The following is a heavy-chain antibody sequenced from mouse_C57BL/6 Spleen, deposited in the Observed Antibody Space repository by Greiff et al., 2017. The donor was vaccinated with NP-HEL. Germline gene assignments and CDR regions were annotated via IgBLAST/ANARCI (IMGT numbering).Heavy chain of an antibody. CDR1: GFTFSSYT. J-gene: IGHJ2*01. Sequence: EVQLVESGGGLVKPGGSLKLSCAASGFTFSSYTMSWVRQTPEKRLEWVATISGGGGNTYYPDSVKGRFTISRDNAKNTLYLQMSSLRSEDTALYYCARLNYYGSSFFDYWGQGTTLTVSS. D-gene: IGHD1-1*01. CDR3: ARLNYYGSSFFDY. V-gene: IGHV5-9*01. CDR2: ISGGGGNT.